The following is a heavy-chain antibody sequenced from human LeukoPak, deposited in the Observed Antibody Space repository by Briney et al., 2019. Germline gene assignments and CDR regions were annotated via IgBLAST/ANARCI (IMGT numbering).Heavy chain of an antibody. CDR1: GYTFTSYY. D-gene: IGHD6-19*01. CDR2: MNPNSGNT. CDR3: ASMSVSGWGLDY. V-gene: IGHV1-8*01. Sequence: ASVKVSCKASGYTFTSYYMHWVRQATGQGLEWMGWMNPNSGNTGYAQKFQGRVTITRNTSISTAYMELSSLRSEDTAVYYCASMSVSGWGLDYWGQGTLVTVSS. J-gene: IGHJ4*02.